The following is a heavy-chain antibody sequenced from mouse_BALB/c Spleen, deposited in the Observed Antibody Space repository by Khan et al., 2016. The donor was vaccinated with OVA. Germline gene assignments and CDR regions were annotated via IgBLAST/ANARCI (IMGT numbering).Heavy chain of an antibody. CDR1: GYTFTSYT. V-gene: IGHV1-4*01. CDR3: GRDGAYHRNDGWFAY. CDR2: INPSNDYT. J-gene: IGHJ3*01. D-gene: IGHD2-14*01. Sequence: QVQLKQSGAELARPGASVKMSCKASGYTFTSYTIHWIKQRPGQGLEWIGYINPSNDYTNYNQKFKDKATLTTDKSSTTAYLRLSSLTSYDAAVYNCGRDGAYHRNDGWFAYWGQGTLVTVSA.